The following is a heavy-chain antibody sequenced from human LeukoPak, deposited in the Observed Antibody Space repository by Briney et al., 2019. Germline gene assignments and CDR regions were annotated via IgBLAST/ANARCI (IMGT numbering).Heavy chain of an antibody. CDR3: ATGGGRWFDP. Sequence: SETLSLTCTVSGGSISGYYWSWIRQPPGKGLEWIGYIYYSGSTNYNPSLKSRVTISVDTSKNQFSLKLSSVTAADTAVYYCATGGGRWFDPWGQGTLVTVSS. CDR1: GGSISGYY. J-gene: IGHJ5*02. D-gene: IGHD2-15*01. CDR2: IYYSGST. V-gene: IGHV4-59*01.